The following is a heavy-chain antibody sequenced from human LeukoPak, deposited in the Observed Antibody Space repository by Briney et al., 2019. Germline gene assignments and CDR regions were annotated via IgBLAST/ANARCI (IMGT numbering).Heavy chain of an antibody. CDR1: GFTFDDYA. CDR2: ISGDGGST. V-gene: IGHV3-43*02. J-gene: IGHJ3*02. D-gene: IGHD3-22*01. CDR3: AKDMTPSSGYYYRFDAFDI. Sequence: GGSLRLSWAASGFTFDDYAMHWVRQAPGKGLELVSLISGDGGSTYYADSVKGRFTISRDNSKNSLYLQMNSLRTEDTALYYCAKDMTPSSGYYYRFDAFDIWGQGTMVTVSS.